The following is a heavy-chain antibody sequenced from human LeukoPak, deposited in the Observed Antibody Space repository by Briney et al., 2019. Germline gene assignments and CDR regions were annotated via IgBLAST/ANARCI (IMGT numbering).Heavy chain of an antibody. V-gene: IGHV1-18*01. CDR2: ISAYNGNT. Sequence: ASVKVSCKASGYTFTSYGISWVRQAPGQGLEWMGWISAYNGNTNYAQKLQGRVTMPTDTSTSTAYMELRSLRSDDTAVYYCARTLGYSGYDLILRFDPWGQGTLVTVSS. D-gene: IGHD5-12*01. CDR3: ARTLGYSGYDLILRFDP. J-gene: IGHJ5*02. CDR1: GYTFTSYG.